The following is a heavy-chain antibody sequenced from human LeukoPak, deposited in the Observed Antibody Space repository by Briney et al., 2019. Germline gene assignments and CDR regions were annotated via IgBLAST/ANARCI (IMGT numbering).Heavy chain of an antibody. D-gene: IGHD1-26*01. V-gene: IGHV3-74*01. CDR2: IDPDGTTT. CDR3: ARESGSGGYPRYYYYGMDV. CDR1: GVSFGNYW. J-gene: IGHJ6*02. Sequence: GGSLRLSCVASGVSFGNYWMHWVRQSPGKGLVWVSRIDPDGTTTHYAESVKGRFTISRDNAKNSLYLQMNSLRAEDTAVYYCARESGSGGYPRYYYYGMDVWGQGTTVTVSS.